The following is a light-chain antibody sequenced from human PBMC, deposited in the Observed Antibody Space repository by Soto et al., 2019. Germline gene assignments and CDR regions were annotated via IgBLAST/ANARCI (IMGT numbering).Light chain of an antibody. Sequence: DIQINPPPSTLFASVENRITISFRASQSISRWLAWYQQTPGKAPKLLIHDASRLESGVPSRFSGSGSGTEFTLTSSILQPGEVATYCYQQYNTYLTFGQGTKVDIK. CDR2: DAS. V-gene: IGKV1-5*01. CDR1: QSISRW. J-gene: IGKJ1*01. CDR3: QQYNTYLT.